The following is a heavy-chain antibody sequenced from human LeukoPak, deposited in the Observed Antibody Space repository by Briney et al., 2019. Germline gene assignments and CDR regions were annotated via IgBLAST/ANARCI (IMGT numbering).Heavy chain of an antibody. V-gene: IGHV1-69*04. Sequence: SVKVSCKASGGTFTNYAINWVRQAPGQGLEWMRRIIPILDVTNYAQKFQGRVTITADQSTSTAYMELSSLRSEDTAVYYCARGGGVDILTGFQYWGQGTLVTVSS. D-gene: IGHD3-9*01. CDR1: GGTFTNYA. CDR2: IIPILDVT. J-gene: IGHJ4*02. CDR3: ARGGGVDILTGFQY.